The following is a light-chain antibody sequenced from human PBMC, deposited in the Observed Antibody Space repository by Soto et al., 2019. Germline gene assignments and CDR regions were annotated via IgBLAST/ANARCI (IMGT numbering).Light chain of an antibody. CDR2: DVD. V-gene: IGLV2-14*03. J-gene: IGLJ1*01. CDR1: SSDVGGYNY. Sequence: QSALTQPASVSGSPGQSIPISCTGTSSDVGGYNYVSWYQHHPGKAPKLIIYDVDNRPSGVSDRFSGSKSGNTASLTISGLQAEDEADCYCSSYTSSSTRVFGTGTKVTVL. CDR3: SSYTSSSTRV.